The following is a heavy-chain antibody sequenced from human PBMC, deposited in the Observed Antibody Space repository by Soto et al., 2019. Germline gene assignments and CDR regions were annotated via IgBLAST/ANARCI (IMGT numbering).Heavy chain of an antibody. CDR2: VYYTGST. Sequence: TSETLSLTCTVSGDSISTFYWGWMRQSPGKELEWIGYVYYTGSTNYNPSLKSRVTISVDRSKNQFSLKLTSANAADTAVYYCARGRTVRNYADDSSDYFYFFDYWGQGTQVTVSS. V-gene: IGHV4-59*01. D-gene: IGHD3-22*01. CDR3: ARGRTVRNYADDSSDYFYFFDY. J-gene: IGHJ4*02. CDR1: GDSISTFY.